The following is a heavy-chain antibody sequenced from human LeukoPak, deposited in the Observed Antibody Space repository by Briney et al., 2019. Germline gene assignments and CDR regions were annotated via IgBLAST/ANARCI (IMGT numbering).Heavy chain of an antibody. Sequence: GESLQISCKGSGYSFTSYWIGWVRQMPGKGLEWMGIIYPGDSDTRYSPSFQGQVTISADKSISTAYLQWSSLKASDTAMYYCARLLGYCSSTSCQPDAFDIWGQGTMVTVSS. CDR1: GYSFTSYW. D-gene: IGHD2-2*01. CDR3: ARLLGYCSSTSCQPDAFDI. V-gene: IGHV5-51*01. CDR2: IYPGDSDT. J-gene: IGHJ3*02.